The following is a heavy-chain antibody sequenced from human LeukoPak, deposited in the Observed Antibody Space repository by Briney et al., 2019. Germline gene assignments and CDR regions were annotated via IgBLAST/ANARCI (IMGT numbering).Heavy chain of an antibody. CDR1: GYTFTSYG. Sequence: ASVRVSCKASGYTFTSYGISWVRQSPGQGLEWMRWISAYNGNTNYAQKLQGRVTMTTDTSTSTAYMELRSLRSDDTAVYYCARDIGNRDCSGGSCVYYYGMDVWGQGTTVTVSS. V-gene: IGHV1-18*01. J-gene: IGHJ6*02. CDR3: ARDIGNRDCSGGSCVYYYGMDV. CDR2: ISAYNGNT. D-gene: IGHD2-15*01.